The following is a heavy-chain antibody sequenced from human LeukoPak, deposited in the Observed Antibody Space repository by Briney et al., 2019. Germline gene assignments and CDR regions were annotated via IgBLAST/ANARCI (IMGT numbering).Heavy chain of an antibody. D-gene: IGHD3-10*01. V-gene: IGHV4-39*01. CDR2: IYYSGST. CDR3: ARAADYYGSGSYLA. J-gene: IGHJ2*01. Sequence: SETLSLTCAVYGGSFSSSSYYWGWIRQPPGKGLEWIGSIYYSGSTYYNPSLKSRVTISVDTSKNQFSLKLSSVTAADTAVYYCARAADYYGSGSYLAWGRGTLVTVSS. CDR1: GGSFSSSSYY.